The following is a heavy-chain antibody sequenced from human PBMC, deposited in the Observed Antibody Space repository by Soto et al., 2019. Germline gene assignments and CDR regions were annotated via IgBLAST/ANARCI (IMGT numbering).Heavy chain of an antibody. CDR2: IKSKTDGGTS. J-gene: IGHJ4*02. Sequence: GGSLRLSCAASGFTFSDAWMSWVRQAPGKGLEWVGRIKSKTDGGTSDYAAPVKGRFTISRDDSKNTLYLQMNSLKIEDTAVYYCTTLRYDSSGSYYGFSDDWGQGTLVTVSS. V-gene: IGHV3-15*01. D-gene: IGHD3-22*01. CDR3: TTLRYDSSGSYYGFSDD. CDR1: GFTFSDAW.